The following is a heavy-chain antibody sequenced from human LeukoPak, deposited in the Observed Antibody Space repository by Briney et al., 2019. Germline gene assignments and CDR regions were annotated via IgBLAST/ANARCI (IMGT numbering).Heavy chain of an antibody. J-gene: IGHJ3*02. V-gene: IGHV3-74*01. D-gene: IGHD6-19*01. CDR1: GFTFSSYW. Sequence: GSLRLSCAASGFTFSSYWMHWVRQAPGKGLVWVSRINSDGSSTTYADSVKGRFTIPRDNAKNTLYLQMNSLRAEDTAVYYCARRGAASGAFDIWGQGTMVTVSS. CDR2: INSDGSST. CDR3: ARRGAASGAFDI.